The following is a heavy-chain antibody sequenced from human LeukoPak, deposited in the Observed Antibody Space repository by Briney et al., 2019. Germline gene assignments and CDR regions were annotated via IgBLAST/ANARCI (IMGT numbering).Heavy chain of an antibody. V-gene: IGHV1-3*01. CDR3: ARDRAKYYYDSSGI. CDR1: GYTFTSYA. D-gene: IGHD3-22*01. J-gene: IGHJ4*02. Sequence: GASVKVSCKASGYTFTSYAMHWVRQAPGQRLEWMGWINAGNGNTKYSQKFQGRVTITRDTSTSTAYMELRSLRSDDTAVYYCARDRAKYYYDSSGIWGQGTLVTVSS. CDR2: INAGNGNT.